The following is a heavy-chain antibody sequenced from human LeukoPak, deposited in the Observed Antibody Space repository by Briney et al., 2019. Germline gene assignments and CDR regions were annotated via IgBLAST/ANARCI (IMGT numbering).Heavy chain of an antibody. CDR1: GFTFSSYA. CDR3: ATVSPPYYDILTGYSGYYFDY. CDR2: ISYDGSNK. D-gene: IGHD3-9*01. Sequence: GGSLRLSCAASGFTFSSYAMHWVRQAPGKGLEWVAVISYDGSNKYYADSVKGRFTISRDNSKNSLYLQMNSLRAEDTAVYYCATVSPPYYDILTGYSGYYFDYWGQGTLDTVSS. J-gene: IGHJ4*02. V-gene: IGHV3-30-3*01.